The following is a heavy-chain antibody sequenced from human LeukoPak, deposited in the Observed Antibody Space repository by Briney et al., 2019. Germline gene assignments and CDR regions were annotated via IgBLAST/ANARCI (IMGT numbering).Heavy chain of an antibody. D-gene: IGHD2-2*01. J-gene: IGHJ4*02. CDR2: IYYSGST. CDR1: GDSISSGDYY. V-gene: IGHV4-30-4*08. Sequence: PSQILSLTCTVSGDSISSGDYYWSWIRQPPGKGLEWIGYIYYSGSTYYTPSLKSQLTISVDTSKNQFSLKLSSVTAADTAMYYCARGGQGIVIVPAAPPFDYWGQGTLVTVSS. CDR3: ARGGQGIVIVPAAPPFDY.